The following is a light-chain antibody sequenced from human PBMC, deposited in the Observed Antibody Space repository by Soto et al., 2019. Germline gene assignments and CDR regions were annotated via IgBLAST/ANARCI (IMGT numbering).Light chain of an antibody. Sequence: DIQMTQSPSTLSASVGDCVSITCRASQSISSWLAWYQQKPGKAPKLLIYKASSLESGVPSRFSGSGSGTEFTLTINSLQPDEFATDYCQQYNSYWTVGPLNKVAIK. V-gene: IGKV1-5*03. CDR1: QSISSW. CDR2: KAS. J-gene: IGKJ1*01. CDR3: QQYNSYWT.